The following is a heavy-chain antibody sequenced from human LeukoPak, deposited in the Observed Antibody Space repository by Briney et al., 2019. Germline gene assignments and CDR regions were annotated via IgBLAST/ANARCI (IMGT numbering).Heavy chain of an antibody. CDR3: ARHSPGYCSSTSCYAWGY. D-gene: IGHD2-2*01. V-gene: IGHV5-51*01. CDR1: GYSFTSYW. Sequence: GESLKISCKGSGYSFTSYWIGWVCQMPGKGLEWMGIIYPGDSDTRYSPSFLGQVTISADKSISTAYLQWSSLKASDTAMYYCARHSPGYCSSTSCYAWGYWGQGTLVTVSS. J-gene: IGHJ4*02. CDR2: IYPGDSDT.